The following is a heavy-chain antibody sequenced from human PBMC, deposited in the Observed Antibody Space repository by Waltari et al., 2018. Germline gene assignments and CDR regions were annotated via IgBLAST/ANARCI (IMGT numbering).Heavy chain of an antibody. CDR2: INWNGGST. J-gene: IGHJ6*02. CDR3: ARDDYGDPAGYYYGMDV. Sequence: QLVESGGGVVRPGGSLRLSCAASGFTFDDYGMSWVRQAPGKGLEWVSGINWNGGSTGYADSVKGRFTISRDNAKNSLYLQMNSLRAEDTALYHCARDDYGDPAGYYYGMDVWGQGTTVTVSS. CDR1: GFTFDDYG. D-gene: IGHD4-17*01. V-gene: IGHV3-20*01.